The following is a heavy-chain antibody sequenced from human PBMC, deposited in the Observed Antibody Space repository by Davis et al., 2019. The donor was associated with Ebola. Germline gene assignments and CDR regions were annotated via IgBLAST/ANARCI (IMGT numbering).Heavy chain of an antibody. J-gene: IGHJ6*02. D-gene: IGHD6-13*01. V-gene: IGHV3-33*01. Sequence: GESLKISCAASGFTFSSYGMHWVRQAPGKGLEWVAVIWYDGSNKYYADSVKGRFTISRDNSKNTLYLQMNSLRAEDTAVYYCARIAGEGSPDVWGQGTTVTVS. CDR1: GFTFSSYG. CDR3: ARIAGEGSPDV. CDR2: IWYDGSNK.